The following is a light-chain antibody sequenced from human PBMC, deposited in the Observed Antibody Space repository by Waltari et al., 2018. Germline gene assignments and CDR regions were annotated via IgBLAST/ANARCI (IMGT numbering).Light chain of an antibody. CDR3: QSADSTSTHVV. CDR2: KDT. CDR1: ALPKQV. Sequence: SYELTQPPSVLVSPGQPATITCSGDALPKQVAFWYQQKPGKAPVLVTYKDTERPSGIPDRFSGSTSGTTVTLTISGDQAEDEADYYCQSADSTSTHVVFGGGTKLTVL. V-gene: IGLV3-25*03. J-gene: IGLJ2*01.